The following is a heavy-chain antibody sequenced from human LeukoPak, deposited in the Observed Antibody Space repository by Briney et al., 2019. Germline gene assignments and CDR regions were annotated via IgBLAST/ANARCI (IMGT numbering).Heavy chain of an antibody. CDR2: IKQDGSEK. V-gene: IGHV3-7*01. J-gene: IGHJ4*02. CDR3: ARAMSYLSGPPDY. D-gene: IGHD3-3*01. Sequence: PGGSLRLSCAASGFTFSSYWMSWVRQAPGKGLEWVANIKQDGSEKYYVDSVKGRFTISRDNAKNSLYLQMNSLRAEDTAVYYCARAMSYLSGPPDYWGQGTLVTVSS. CDR1: GFTFSSYW.